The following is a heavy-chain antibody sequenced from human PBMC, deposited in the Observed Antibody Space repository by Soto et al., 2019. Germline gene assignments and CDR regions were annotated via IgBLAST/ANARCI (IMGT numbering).Heavy chain of an antibody. CDR1: SGSISDYY. J-gene: IGHJ6*02. CDR3: ARDELVLNYYYYYGMDV. CDR2: IYSTGST. Sequence: SETLSLTCSVSSGSISDYYWSWIRQPAGGGLEWIGRIYSTGSTNYNPSLKSRVTISVDTSKNQFSLKLSSVTAADTAVYYCARDELVLNYYYYYGMDVWGQGTTVTVSS. V-gene: IGHV4-4*07. D-gene: IGHD6-13*01.